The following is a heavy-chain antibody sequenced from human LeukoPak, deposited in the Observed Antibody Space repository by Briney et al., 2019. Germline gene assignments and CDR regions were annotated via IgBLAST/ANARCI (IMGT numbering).Heavy chain of an antibody. V-gene: IGHV4-38-2*02. CDR2: IYQSGNT. D-gene: IGHD2-2*03. J-gene: IGHJ4*02. CDR3: TRDAASGYSTI. CDR1: GGSISSYY. Sequence: SETLSLTCTVSGGSISSYYWGWIRQIPGKGLEWIGSIYQSGNTYYNPSLKSRVTISVDTSKNQFSLNLRSVTAADTALYYCTRDAASGYSTIWGQGTLVAVSS.